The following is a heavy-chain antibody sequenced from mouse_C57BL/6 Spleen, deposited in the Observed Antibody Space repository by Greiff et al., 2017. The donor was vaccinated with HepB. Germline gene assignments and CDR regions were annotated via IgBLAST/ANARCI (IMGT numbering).Heavy chain of an antibody. CDR3: ARANYDYDDY. Sequence: QVQLKESGAELVKPGASVKISCKASGYAFSSYWMNWVKQRPGKGLEWIGQIYPGDGDTNYNGKFKGKATLTADKSSSTAYMQLSSLTSEDSAVYFCARANYDYDDYWGQGTTLTVSS. CDR1: GYAFSSYW. J-gene: IGHJ2*01. CDR2: IYPGDGDT. D-gene: IGHD2-4*01. V-gene: IGHV1-80*01.